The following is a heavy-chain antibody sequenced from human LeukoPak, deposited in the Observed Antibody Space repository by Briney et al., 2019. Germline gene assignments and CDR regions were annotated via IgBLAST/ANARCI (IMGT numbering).Heavy chain of an antibody. CDR1: GFPFSSYW. J-gene: IGHJ4*02. D-gene: IGHD5-24*01. Sequence: PGRSLRLSCVASGFPFSSYWMTWVRQAPGKGLEWVANIKQDGSKKSYVDSVKGRFTISRDNSKNTLYLQMNSLRAEDTAVYYCARDLSMAGVGYSHIDYWGQGTLVTVSS. CDR3: ARDLSMAGVGYSHIDY. CDR2: IKQDGSKK. V-gene: IGHV3-7*01.